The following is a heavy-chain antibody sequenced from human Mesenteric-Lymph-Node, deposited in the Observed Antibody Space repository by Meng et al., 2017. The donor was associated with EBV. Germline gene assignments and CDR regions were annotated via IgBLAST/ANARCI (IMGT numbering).Heavy chain of an antibody. V-gene: IGHV5-51*01. CDR1: GYSVTSNW. CDR3: ARQQGNSGGDY. CDR2: IYPGYYDT. J-gene: IGHJ4*02. D-gene: IGHD4-23*01. Sequence: GAGDKKPEESLMLFCKCAGYSVTSNWFVWVRQMPAKGLEWMGIIYPGYYDTRYSPSFQGQVTISADKSISTAYLQWSSLKASDTAMYYCARQQGNSGGDYWGQGTLVTVSS.